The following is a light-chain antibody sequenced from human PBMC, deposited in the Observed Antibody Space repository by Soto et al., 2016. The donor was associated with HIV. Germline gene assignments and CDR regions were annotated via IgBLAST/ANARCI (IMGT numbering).Light chain of an antibody. CDR2: DDS. CDR3: QVWDTSSDHWV. V-gene: IGLV3-21*03. CDR1: NIGSKV. Sequence: SYELTQPPSVSVAPGKTARITCGGNNIGSKVVHWYHLKPGQAPVLVVYDDSNRPSAIPGRFSGANSGSTATLTISRVEAGDEADYYCQVWDTSSDHWVFGGGTKLTVL. J-gene: IGLJ3*02.